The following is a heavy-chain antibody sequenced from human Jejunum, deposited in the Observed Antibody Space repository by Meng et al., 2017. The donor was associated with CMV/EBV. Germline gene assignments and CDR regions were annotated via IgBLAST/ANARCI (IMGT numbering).Heavy chain of an antibody. V-gene: IGHV1-18*01. Sequence: QVHLLQSGPGVKKPGASVRVSCKASGYTFGSYGICWVRQAPGQGLEWMGWFVNYVDTYPAPRFQGRVTMTTDTHTNTAFMELRSLTSDDTAVYYCASGTPGRSYCDYWGQGTLVTVSS. CDR2: FVNYVDT. CDR1: GYTFGSYG. D-gene: IGHD2-15*01. CDR3: ASGTPGRSYCDY. J-gene: IGHJ4*02.